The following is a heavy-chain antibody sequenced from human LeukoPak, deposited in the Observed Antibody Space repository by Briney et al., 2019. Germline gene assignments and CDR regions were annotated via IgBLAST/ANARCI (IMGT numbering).Heavy chain of an antibody. J-gene: IGHJ4*02. V-gene: IGHV4-30-2*01. CDR2: IYHTGGT. CDR3: ARHVPYYDFWSGYYRPSYFDY. CDR1: GASISSGGYS. Sequence: PSQTLSLTCVVSGASISSGGYSWSWIRQPPGKGLEWIGCIYHTGGTHYNPSLKSRVTISVDTSKNQFSLKLSSVTAADTAVYYCARHVPYYDFWSGYYRPSYFDYWGQGTLVTVSS. D-gene: IGHD3-3*01.